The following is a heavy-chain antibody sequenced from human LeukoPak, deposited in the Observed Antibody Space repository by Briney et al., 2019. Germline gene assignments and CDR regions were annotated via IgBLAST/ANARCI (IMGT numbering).Heavy chain of an antibody. V-gene: IGHV3-30*04. CDR3: ARGVGNYGPNKR. D-gene: IGHD4/OR15-4a*01. Sequence: GRSLRLSCAASGFRFSSYSMHWVRQAPGKGLEWVAVISFDGTSENYADTVKGRFTISRDNSKNTLYLQMNSLRAEDTAVYYCARGVGNYGPNKRWGQGTLVTVYS. CDR1: GFRFSSYS. CDR2: ISFDGTSE. J-gene: IGHJ4*02.